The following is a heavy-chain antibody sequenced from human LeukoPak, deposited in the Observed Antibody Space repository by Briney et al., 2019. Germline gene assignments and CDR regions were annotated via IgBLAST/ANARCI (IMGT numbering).Heavy chain of an antibody. V-gene: IGHV3-48*03. D-gene: IGHD3-22*01. CDR2: ISSSYTI. Sequence: PGGSLRLSCAASGFTFSSYEMNWVRQAPGKGLEWASYISSSYTIYYADSVKGRFTISRDNAKNSLYLQMNSLRAEDTAVYYCASQYYYDSSGDSHFQHWGQGTLVTVSS. J-gene: IGHJ1*01. CDR3: ASQYYYDSSGDSHFQH. CDR1: GFTFSSYE.